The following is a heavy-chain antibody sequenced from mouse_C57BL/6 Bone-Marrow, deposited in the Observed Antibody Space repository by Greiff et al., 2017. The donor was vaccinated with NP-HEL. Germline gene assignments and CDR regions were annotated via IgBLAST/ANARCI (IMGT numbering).Heavy chain of an antibody. Sequence: QVQLQQPGAELVRPGTSVKLSCKASGYTFTSYWMHWVKQRPGQGLEWIGVIDPSDSYTNYNQKFKGKATLTVDTSSSTAYMHLSSLTSEDSSLYYCARESSSGSFAYWGQATLVTVSA. D-gene: IGHD3-2*02. CDR3: ARESSSGSFAY. V-gene: IGHV1-59*01. CDR2: IDPSDSYT. CDR1: GYTFTSYW. J-gene: IGHJ3*01.